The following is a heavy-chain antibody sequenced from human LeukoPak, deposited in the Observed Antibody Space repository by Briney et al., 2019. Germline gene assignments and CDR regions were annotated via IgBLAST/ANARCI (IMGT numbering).Heavy chain of an antibody. CDR3: ARDRGYCSSTSCYFGGGYFDY. V-gene: IGHV3-21*01. CDR1: GFTFSSYS. D-gene: IGHD2-2*01. CDR2: ISSSSSYI. Sequence: GGSLRLSWAASGFTFSSYSMNWVRQAPEKGLEWVSSISSSSSYIYYADSAKGRFTISRDNAKNSLYLQMNSLRAEDTAVYYCARDRGYCSSTSCYFGGGYFDYWGQGTLVTVSS. J-gene: IGHJ4*02.